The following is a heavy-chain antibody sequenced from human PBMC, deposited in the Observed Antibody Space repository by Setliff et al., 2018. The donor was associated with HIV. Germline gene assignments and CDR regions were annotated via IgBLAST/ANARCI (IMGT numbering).Heavy chain of an antibody. D-gene: IGHD3-10*01. Sequence: SETLSLTCNVSGGSIRSGSYFWSWIRQPAGKGLEWIGHIYTTGSTNYNPSFNNRVAISIDTSKNQLSLKVRFVTAADTAVYYCATGENYFGSGSPSVHYFMDVWGKGTTVTVSS. CDR2: IYTTGST. CDR1: GGSIRSGSYF. CDR3: ATGENYFGSGSPSVHYFMDV. J-gene: IGHJ6*03. V-gene: IGHV4-61*09.